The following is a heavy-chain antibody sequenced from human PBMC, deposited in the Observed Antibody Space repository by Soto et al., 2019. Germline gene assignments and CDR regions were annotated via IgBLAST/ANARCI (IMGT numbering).Heavy chain of an antibody. CDR3: ARDNARQQFGGNYYFGIDV. CDR1: GGTFDNSA. V-gene: IGHV1-69*12. Sequence: QVQLVQSGAEVKKPGSSVTVSCKASGGTFDNSAISWVRQAPGQGREWMGGVIPIFPTPDYAQKFQGRVTITADDYTTAANMELTCMSSEDTDVYFCARDNARQQFGGNYYFGIDVWGQGTMVTVSS. CDR2: VIPIFPTP. D-gene: IGHD3-10*01. J-gene: IGHJ6*02.